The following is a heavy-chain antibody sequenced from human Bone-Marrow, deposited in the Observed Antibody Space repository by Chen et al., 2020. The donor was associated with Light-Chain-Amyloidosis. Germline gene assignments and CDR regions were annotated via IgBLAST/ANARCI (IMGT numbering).Heavy chain of an antibody. CDR1: GFVFTTYG. V-gene: IGHV3-30*02. J-gene: IGHJ4*02. CDR3: AQLYSYGRPFKH. Sequence: VRLVESGGGVVRPGGSLRLSCTVSGFVFTTYGFQWVRQAPGKGLEWVSFVRFDGSDKYYADFVKGRFTISRDDSKNTLYLQMNSLRPEDTAVYYCAQLYSYGRPFKHWGQGTLVSVSS. CDR2: VRFDGSDK. D-gene: IGHD5-18*01.